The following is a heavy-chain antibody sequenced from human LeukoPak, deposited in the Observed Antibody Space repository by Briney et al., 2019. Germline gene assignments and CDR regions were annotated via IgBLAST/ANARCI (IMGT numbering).Heavy chain of an antibody. V-gene: IGHV3-21*01. Sequence: GGSLRLSCAASGFTFSSYSMNWVRQAPGKGLEWVSSISSSSSYIYYADSVKGRFTISRDNAKNSLYLQMNSLRAEDTAVYYCARDPTYYYDRSGYSYFDYWGQGTLVTVSS. J-gene: IGHJ4*02. CDR1: GFTFSSYS. CDR2: ISSSSSYI. D-gene: IGHD3-22*01. CDR3: ARDPTYYYDRSGYSYFDY.